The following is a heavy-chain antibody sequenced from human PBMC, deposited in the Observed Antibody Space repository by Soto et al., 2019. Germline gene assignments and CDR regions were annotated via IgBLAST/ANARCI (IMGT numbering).Heavy chain of an antibody. CDR1: GFTFSSYA. D-gene: IGHD6-19*01. CDR3: ARRSSGWYFDY. V-gene: IGHV3-23*01. Sequence: EVQLLESGGGLVQPGGSLRLSCAASGFTFSSYAMSWVRQAPGKGLEWVSAISGSGGSTYYADSVKGRFTISRDNSKTTLYLQMTSLRAEDTDVYYCARRSSGWYFDYWGQGTLVTVSS. J-gene: IGHJ4*02. CDR2: ISGSGGST.